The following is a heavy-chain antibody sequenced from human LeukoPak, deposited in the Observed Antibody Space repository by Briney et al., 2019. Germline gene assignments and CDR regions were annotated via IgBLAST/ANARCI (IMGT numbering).Heavy chain of an antibody. CDR3: ARGPYSDFWSAYFSLPHYYYYYMVV. D-gene: IGHD3-3*01. CDR1: GFIFSSYA. CDR2: SSWKGGST. Sequence: PGWALRLSCAASGFIFSSYAMHGVRQARWKGLEEVSASSWKGGSTHYANSVKGRLTISRDSYKHALYVHVSSQRDGDGPVHYCARGPYSDFWSAYFSLPHYYYYYMVVWGKGTTVTVSS. V-gene: IGHV3-64*01. J-gene: IGHJ6*03.